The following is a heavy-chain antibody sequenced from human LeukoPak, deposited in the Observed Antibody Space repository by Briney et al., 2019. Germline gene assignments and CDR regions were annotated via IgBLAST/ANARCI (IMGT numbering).Heavy chain of an antibody. CDR2: IYTSGST. J-gene: IGHJ4*02. CDR1: GDSISSYY. Sequence: SETLSLTCTVSGDSISSYYWSWIRQPAGRGLEWIGRIYTSGSTNYNPSLKSRVTMSVDTSKNLFSLKVNSVTAADTAVYFCARVASGYYDYYFDYWGPGTLVTVSS. V-gene: IGHV4-4*07. CDR3: ARVASGYYDYYFDY. D-gene: IGHD3-3*01.